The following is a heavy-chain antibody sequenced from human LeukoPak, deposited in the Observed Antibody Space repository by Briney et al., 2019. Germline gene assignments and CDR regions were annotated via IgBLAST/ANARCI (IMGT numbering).Heavy chain of an antibody. V-gene: IGHV4-34*01. Sequence: SETLSLTCAVYGGTFSGYYWSWIRQPPGKGLEWIGEINYSGSTNYNPSLKSRVTISVDTSKDQFSQKLSSVTAADTAVYYCARGGWITRVRGRRPITPWGQGTLVTVSS. CDR2: INYSGST. CDR1: GGTFSGYY. J-gene: IGHJ5*02. D-gene: IGHD3-10*01. CDR3: ARGGWITRVRGRRPITP.